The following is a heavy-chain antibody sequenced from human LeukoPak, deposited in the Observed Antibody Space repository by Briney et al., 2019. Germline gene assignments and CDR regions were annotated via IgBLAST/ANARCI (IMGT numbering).Heavy chain of an antibody. CDR1: GYTFTSYG. Sequence: ASVKVSCKASGYTFTSYGISWVRQAPGQGLEWMGWISAYNGNTNYAQKLQGRVTMTTDTSTSTAYMELGSLRSDDTAVYYCARDLSSSWYDYYYYGMDVWGQGTTVTVSS. J-gene: IGHJ6*02. CDR3: ARDLSSSWYDYYYYGMDV. V-gene: IGHV1-18*01. D-gene: IGHD6-13*01. CDR2: ISAYNGNT.